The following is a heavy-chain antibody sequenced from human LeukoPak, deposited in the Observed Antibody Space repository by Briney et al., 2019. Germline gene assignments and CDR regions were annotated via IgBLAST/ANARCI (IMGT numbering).Heavy chain of an antibody. CDR2: IGTAGDT. CDR1: GFTFRTYD. V-gene: IGHV3-13*01. Sequence: GGSLRLSCAASGFTFRTYDFHWVRQVKGIGLEWGSGIGTAGDTYYAGSVKGRFTISRENAKNSLYLQMNSLRAGDTAVYHCVRVAWLDSHGMDVWGQGTTVTVSS. J-gene: IGHJ6*02. D-gene: IGHD5-12*01. CDR3: VRVAWLDSHGMDV.